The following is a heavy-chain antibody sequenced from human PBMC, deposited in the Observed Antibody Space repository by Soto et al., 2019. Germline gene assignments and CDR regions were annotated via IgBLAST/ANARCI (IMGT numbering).Heavy chain of an antibody. CDR3: ARVGEAVARGADY. V-gene: IGHV4-34*01. Sequence: SETLSLTCAVYGGSFSGYYWSWIRQPPGKGLEWIGEINHSGSTNYNPSLKSRVTISVDTSKNQFSLKLSSVTAADTAVYYCARVGEAVARGADYWGQGTLVTVSS. D-gene: IGHD6-19*01. CDR1: GGSFSGYY. CDR2: INHSGST. J-gene: IGHJ4*02.